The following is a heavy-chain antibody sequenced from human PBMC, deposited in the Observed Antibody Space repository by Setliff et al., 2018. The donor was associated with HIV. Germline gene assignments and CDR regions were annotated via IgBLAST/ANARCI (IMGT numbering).Heavy chain of an antibody. Sequence: SETLSLTCGVTGDSVSGYYWIWIRQSPGKGLEWIGYMYSSGNSNYNPSLKSRVTMSVDTSNNQVSLYLSSVTAADTAVYYCARAVGASYATPYLDYWGRGTLVTVSS. CDR2: MYSSGNS. CDR3: ARAVGASYATPYLDY. D-gene: IGHD1-26*01. J-gene: IGHJ4*02. V-gene: IGHV4-59*02. CDR1: GDSVSGYY.